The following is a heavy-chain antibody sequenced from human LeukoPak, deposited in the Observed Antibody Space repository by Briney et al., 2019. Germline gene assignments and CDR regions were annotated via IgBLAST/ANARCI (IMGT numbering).Heavy chain of an antibody. CDR1: GFTFSTYR. J-gene: IGHJ4*02. CDR3: ARGNSVAGTDISY. V-gene: IGHV3-21*01. CDR2: ISSSSGYI. D-gene: IGHD6-19*01. Sequence: PGGSLRLSWASSGFTFSTYRMNWVPQAPGKGLGWVSSISSSSGYIYYADSVKARFTISRDNAKNSLYLQMNSLRAEDTAVYYCARGNSVAGTDISYWGQGTLVTVSS.